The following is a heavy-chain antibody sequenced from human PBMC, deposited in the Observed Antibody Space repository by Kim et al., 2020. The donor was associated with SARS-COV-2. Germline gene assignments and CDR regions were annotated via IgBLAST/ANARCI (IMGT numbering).Heavy chain of an antibody. D-gene: IGHD3-9*01. Sequence: GGSLRLSCAASGFTFSSYTMNWVRQAPGKGLEWVSSISSSSSYIYYADSVKGRFTISRDNAKNSLYLQMNSLRAEDTAVYYCARDEERPDILTGYYYYGMDVWGQGTTVTVSS. CDR1: GFTFSSYT. V-gene: IGHV3-21*01. J-gene: IGHJ6*02. CDR2: ISSSSSYI. CDR3: ARDEERPDILTGYYYYGMDV.